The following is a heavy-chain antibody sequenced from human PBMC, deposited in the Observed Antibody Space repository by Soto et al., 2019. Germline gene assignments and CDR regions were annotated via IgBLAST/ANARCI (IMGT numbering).Heavy chain of an antibody. D-gene: IGHD6-19*01. CDR2: INSDGSST. CDR1: GFTFSSYW. V-gene: IGHV3-74*01. J-gene: IGHJ3*02. CDR3: AREYSSGWSRPVYDAFDI. Sequence: EVQLVESGGGLVQPGGSLRLSCAASGFTFSSYWMHWVRQAPGKGLVWVSRINSDGSSTSYADSVKGRFTISRDNAKNTLYLQMNSLRAEDTAVYHCAREYSSGWSRPVYDAFDIWGQGTMVTVSS.